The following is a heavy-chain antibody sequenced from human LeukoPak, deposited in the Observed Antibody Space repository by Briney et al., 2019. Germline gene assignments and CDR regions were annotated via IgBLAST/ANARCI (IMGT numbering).Heavy chain of an antibody. CDR3: ARRHYYDSISY. D-gene: IGHD3-22*01. J-gene: IGHJ4*02. CDR1: GGSFSGYY. CDR2: INHSGST. V-gene: IGHV4-34*01. Sequence: SETLSLTCGVYGGSFSGYYWTWLRQPPGKGLEWIGDINHSGSTNYNPSLKSRVTILVDTSENQFSLKLSSVTAADTAVYYCARRHYYDSISYWGQGTLVTVSS.